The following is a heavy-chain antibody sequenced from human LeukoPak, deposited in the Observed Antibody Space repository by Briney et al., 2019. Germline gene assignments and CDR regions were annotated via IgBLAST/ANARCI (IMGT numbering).Heavy chain of an antibody. CDR2: VSGSGYYT. V-gene: IGHV3-23*01. D-gene: IGHD3-3*01. CDR3: AKMEGQRLYDYCMDV. Sequence: PGGSLRLSCAASGFAFSNFAMSWVRQAPGKGLGWVSAVSGSGYYTYYVESVKGRFTISRDNSKNTLYLHMNSLRADDTAVYYCAKMEGQRLYDYCMDVWGRGTTVTVSS. CDR1: GFAFSNFA. J-gene: IGHJ6*03.